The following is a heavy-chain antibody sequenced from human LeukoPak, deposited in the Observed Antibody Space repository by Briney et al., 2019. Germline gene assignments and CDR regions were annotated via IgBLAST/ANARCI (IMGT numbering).Heavy chain of an antibody. CDR1: GYSFTDHS. Sequence: GESLKISCEGSGYSFTDHSIAWMRQKPGKGLEWLGIVYPGDSETRYSPSYQGQVTISVDKSITTAYLQWSSLKASDTAIYYCARHSYTFFDYWGQGTLVTVSS. V-gene: IGHV5-51*01. D-gene: IGHD3-10*01. J-gene: IGHJ4*02. CDR3: ARHSYTFFDY. CDR2: VYPGDSET.